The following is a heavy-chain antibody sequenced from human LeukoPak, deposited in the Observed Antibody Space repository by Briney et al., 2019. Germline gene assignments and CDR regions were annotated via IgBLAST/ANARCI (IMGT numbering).Heavy chain of an antibody. J-gene: IGHJ4*02. D-gene: IGHD4-23*01. V-gene: IGHV3-53*01. CDR2: IYSDNT. Sequence: GGSLRLSCAASGFTFSSYSMNWVRQAPGKGLEWVSFIYSDNTHYSDSVKGRFTISRDNSKNTLYLQMNSLRAEDTAVYYCARRAGGYSHPYDYWGQGVLVTVSS. CDR1: GFTFSSYS. CDR3: ARRAGGYSHPYDY.